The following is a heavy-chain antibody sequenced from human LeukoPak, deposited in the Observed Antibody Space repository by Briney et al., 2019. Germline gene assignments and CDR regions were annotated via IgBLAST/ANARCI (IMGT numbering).Heavy chain of an antibody. CDR1: GFTFSTKR. J-gene: IGHJ4*02. Sequence: GGSLRLSCAVSGFTFSTKRMHWVRQAPGKGLEWVSYITADSGTTYYADSVKGRFTISRDNAKNSLFLQMNSLRDEDTAVYYCASRDYFDYWGQGTLVTVSS. CDR2: ITADSGTT. V-gene: IGHV3-48*02. CDR3: ASRDYFDY.